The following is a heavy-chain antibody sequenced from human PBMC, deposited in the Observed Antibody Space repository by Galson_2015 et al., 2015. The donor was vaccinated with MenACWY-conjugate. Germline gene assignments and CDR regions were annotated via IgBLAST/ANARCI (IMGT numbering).Heavy chain of an antibody. D-gene: IGHD7-27*01. CDR2: IRDTGSL. J-gene: IGHJ4*02. CDR1: GGSISSHY. V-gene: IGHV4-59*08. Sequence: LTCTVSGGSISSHYWSWFRRPPGTGLEWIAYIRDTGSLKDNPSLKSRVTMSADKSNNQFSLRLISVTAADTAVYYCARIPTWGSSFGYFDYWGQGIVVAVSS. CDR3: ARIPTWGSSFGYFDY.